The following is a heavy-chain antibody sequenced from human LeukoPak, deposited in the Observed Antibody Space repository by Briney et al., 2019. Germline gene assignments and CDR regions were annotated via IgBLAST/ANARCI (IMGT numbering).Heavy chain of an antibody. V-gene: IGHV3-23*01. CDR3: AKDTSVGATSYYFDY. CDR2: ISGSGGST. CDR1: GYSISSGYY. J-gene: IGHJ4*02. D-gene: IGHD1-26*01. Sequence: ETLSLTCTVSGYSISSGYYWGWIRQPPGKGLEWVSAISGSGGSTYYADSVKGRFTISRDNSKNTLYLQMNSLRAEDTAVYYCAKDTSVGATSYYFDYWGQGTLVTVSS.